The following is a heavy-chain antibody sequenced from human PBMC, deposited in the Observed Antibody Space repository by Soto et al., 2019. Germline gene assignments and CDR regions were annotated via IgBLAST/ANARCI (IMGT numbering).Heavy chain of an antibody. CDR2: IYSGGST. D-gene: IGHD4-17*01. Sequence: GGSLRLSCAASGFTVSSNYMSWVRQAPGKGLEWVSVIYSGGSTYYADSVKGRFTISRDNSKNTLYLQMNSLRAEDTAVYYCAREVRGTATTPWGQGLLVTVAS. V-gene: IGHV3-53*01. J-gene: IGHJ5*02. CDR3: AREVRGTATTP. CDR1: GFTVSSNY.